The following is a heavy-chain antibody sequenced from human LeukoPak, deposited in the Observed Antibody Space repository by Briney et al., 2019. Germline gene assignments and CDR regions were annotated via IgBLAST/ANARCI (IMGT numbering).Heavy chain of an antibody. V-gene: IGHV3-74*01. CDR2: FSDDEGRT. Sequence: GGSLRLSCEVSGFTFSSYWIHWVRQAPGKGLVWVSRFSDDEGRTVYADSVKGRFTISKDNAKNTLYLQMNSLRAEDTAVYYCARDYFYGLDVWGQGTTVAVSS. CDR3: ARDYFYGLDV. CDR1: GFTFSSYW. J-gene: IGHJ6*02.